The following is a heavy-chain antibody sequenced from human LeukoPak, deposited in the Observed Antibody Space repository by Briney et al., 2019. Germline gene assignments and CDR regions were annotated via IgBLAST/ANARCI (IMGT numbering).Heavy chain of an antibody. CDR1: GYTFTSYG. Sequence: ASVKVSCKASGYTFTSYGISWVRQAPGQGLEWMGWISAYNGNTNYAQKLQGRVTMTTDTSTSTAYMGLRSLRSEDTAVYYCARPNYGSGTEDAFDIWGQGTMVTVSS. D-gene: IGHD3-10*01. CDR2: ISAYNGNT. J-gene: IGHJ3*02. V-gene: IGHV1-18*01. CDR3: ARPNYGSGTEDAFDI.